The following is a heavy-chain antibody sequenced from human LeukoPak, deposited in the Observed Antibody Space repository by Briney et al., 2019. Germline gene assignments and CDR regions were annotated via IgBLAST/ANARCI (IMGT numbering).Heavy chain of an antibody. CDR3: ARVKIGRYFDL. Sequence: SETLSLTCTVSGGSISSYYWSWLRQPPGKGLEWIGYIYYSGSTNYNPSLKSRVTISVDTSKNQFSLKLSSVTAADTAVYYCARVKIGRYFDLWGRGTLVTVSS. CDR2: IYYSGST. V-gene: IGHV4-59*01. CDR1: GGSISSYY. J-gene: IGHJ2*01.